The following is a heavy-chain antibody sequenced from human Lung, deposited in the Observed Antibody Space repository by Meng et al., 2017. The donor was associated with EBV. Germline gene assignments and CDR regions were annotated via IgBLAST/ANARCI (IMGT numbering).Heavy chain of an antibody. J-gene: IGHJ4*02. V-gene: IGHV3-23*01. D-gene: IGHD3-10*01. CDR3: AKESGYYTSGSSIDY. CDR1: GFTFSSYT. Sequence: EVQLXXXXXGLVXPXXXLRLXXXASGFTFSSYTMSWVRQAPGKGLEWVSTISGRDSTYYADSVKGRLTISRDNSKNTLYLEMTSLRVEDTAVYYCAKESGYYTSGSSIDYWGQGTLVTVSS. CDR2: ISGRDST.